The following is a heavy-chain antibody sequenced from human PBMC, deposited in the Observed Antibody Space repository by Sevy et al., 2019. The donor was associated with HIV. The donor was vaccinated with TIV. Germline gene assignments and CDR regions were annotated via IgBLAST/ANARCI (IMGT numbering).Heavy chain of an antibody. CDR2: IYFSGIA. CDR3: AREGPRIAQFDN. Sequence: SETLSLTCTVSGASISSNTYYWGWIRQPPGKDLDWIGSIYFSGIAYYNPSLKGRVTISVDTSKNQFSLKVRSVTATDTAVYYCAREGPRIAQFDNWGQGTLVTVSS. CDR1: GASISSNTYY. J-gene: IGHJ4*02. D-gene: IGHD6-13*01. V-gene: IGHV4-39*02.